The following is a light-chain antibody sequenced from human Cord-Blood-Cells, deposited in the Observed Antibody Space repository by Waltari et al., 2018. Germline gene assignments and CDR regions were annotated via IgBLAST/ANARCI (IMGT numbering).Light chain of an antibody. CDR1: HSVSSSY. Sequence: IVLTQSPGTLPLSPGERATLSCRASHSVSSSYLTWYQQKPGQAPRLLFYGASSRATGIPDRFSGSGSGTDFTLTISRLEPEDFAVYYCQQYGSSPLTFGPGTKVDIK. V-gene: IGKV3-20*01. J-gene: IGKJ3*01. CDR2: GAS. CDR3: QQYGSSPLT.